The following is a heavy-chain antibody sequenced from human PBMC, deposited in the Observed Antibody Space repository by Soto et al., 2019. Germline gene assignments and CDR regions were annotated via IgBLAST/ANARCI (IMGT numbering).Heavy chain of an antibody. J-gene: IGHJ6*02. CDR3: ARGAVTTQSYYYYGMDV. V-gene: IGHV4-34*01. CDR1: GGSFSGYY. CDR2: INHSGST. D-gene: IGHD4-17*01. Sequence: SETLSLTCAVYGGSFSGYYWSWIRQPSGKGLEWIGEINHSGSTNYNPSLKSRVTISVDTSKNQFSLKLSSVTAADTAVYYCARGAVTTQSYYYYGMDVWGQGTTVTVSS.